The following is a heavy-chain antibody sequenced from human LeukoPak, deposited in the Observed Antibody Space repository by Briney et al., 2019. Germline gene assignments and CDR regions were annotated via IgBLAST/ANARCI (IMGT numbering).Heavy chain of an antibody. J-gene: IGHJ6*02. Sequence: AVIWYDGSNKYYADSVKGRFTISRDNSKNTLYLQMNSLRAEDTAVYYCAREDSSGTYGMDVWGQGTTVTVSS. CDR3: AREDSSGTYGMDV. V-gene: IGHV3-33*01. D-gene: IGHD6-19*01. CDR2: IWYDGSNK.